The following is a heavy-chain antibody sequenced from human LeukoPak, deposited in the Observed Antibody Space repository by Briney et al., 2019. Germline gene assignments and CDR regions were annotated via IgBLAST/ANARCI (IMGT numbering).Heavy chain of an antibody. Sequence: GGSLRLSCAASGFTFSSYEMNWVRQAPGKGLEWVSSISSSSSYIYYADSVKGRFTISRDNAKNSLYLQMNSLRAEDTAVYYCARGRIQLWSPFDYWGQGTLVTVSS. D-gene: IGHD5-18*01. CDR2: ISSSSSYI. J-gene: IGHJ4*02. V-gene: IGHV3-21*01. CDR3: ARGRIQLWSPFDY. CDR1: GFTFSSYE.